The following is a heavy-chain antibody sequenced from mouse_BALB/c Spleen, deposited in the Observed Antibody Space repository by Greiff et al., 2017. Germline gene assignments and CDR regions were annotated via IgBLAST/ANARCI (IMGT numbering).Heavy chain of an antibody. Sequence: EVQLQESGGGLVQPGGSRKLSCAASGFTFSSFGMHWVRQAPEKGLEWVAYISSGSSTIYYADTAKGRFTISRDNPKNTLFLQMTSLRSEDTAMYYCARSGFAWFAYWGQGTLVTVSA. CDR3: ARSGFAWFAY. D-gene: IGHD3-1*01. CDR1: GFTFSSFG. CDR2: ISSGSSTI. V-gene: IGHV5-17*02. J-gene: IGHJ3*01.